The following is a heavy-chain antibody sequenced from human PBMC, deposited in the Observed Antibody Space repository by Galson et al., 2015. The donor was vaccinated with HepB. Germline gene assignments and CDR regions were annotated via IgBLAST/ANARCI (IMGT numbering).Heavy chain of an antibody. Sequence: LRLSCAASGFTFSNCGMHWVRQAPGKGLEWVALIWFDGSNKYYADSVKGRFTISRDNSKNTLYLQMNSLRAEDTAVYYCAREFQQWLNYWHFDLWGRGTLVTVSS. CDR3: AREFQQWLNYWHFDL. J-gene: IGHJ2*01. V-gene: IGHV3-33*01. CDR2: IWFDGSNK. CDR1: GFTFSNCG. D-gene: IGHD6-19*01.